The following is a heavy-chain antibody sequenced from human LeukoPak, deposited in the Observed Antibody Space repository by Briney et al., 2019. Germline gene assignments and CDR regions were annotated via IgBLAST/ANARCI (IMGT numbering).Heavy chain of an antibody. CDR1: GFTFSSYA. CDR3: AKVPAVRITIFGVSFDF. CDR2: ISGSGGST. J-gene: IGHJ4*02. D-gene: IGHD3-3*01. V-gene: IGHV3-23*01. Sequence: GGSLRLSCAASGFTFSSYAMNWVRQAPGKGLEWVSAISGSGGSTYYADSVKGRFTISRDNSKNTLYLQMNSLRAEDTAVYYCAKVPAVRITIFGVSFDFWGQGTLVTASS.